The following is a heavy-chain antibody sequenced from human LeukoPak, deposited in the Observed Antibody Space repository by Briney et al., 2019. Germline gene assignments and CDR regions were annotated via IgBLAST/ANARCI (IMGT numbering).Heavy chain of an antibody. V-gene: IGHV4-61*02. CDR1: GASLSSGGYY. Sequence: SETLSLTCTVSGASLSSGGYYWSWLRQPAGKGLEWIGRIYTGGSTNYSPSLKSRVTISLDTSKNQFSLKLTSVTAADTAVYYCALRRRAAVFDSWGQATLVTVSS. D-gene: IGHD6-13*01. J-gene: IGHJ4*02. CDR3: ALRRRAAVFDS. CDR2: IYTGGST.